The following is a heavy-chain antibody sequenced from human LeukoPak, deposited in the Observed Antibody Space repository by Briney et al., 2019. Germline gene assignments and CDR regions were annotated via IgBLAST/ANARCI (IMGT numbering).Heavy chain of an antibody. CDR3: AKDHYGSGSLHDY. D-gene: IGHD3-10*01. V-gene: IGHV3-23*01. CDR1: GFTFSSYA. Sequence: PGGSLRLSCGASGFTFSSYAMSWVRQAPGKGLEWVSAISGSGGSTYYADSVKGRFTISRDNSKNTLYLQMNSLRAEDTAVYYCAKDHYGSGSLHDYWGQGTLVTVSS. J-gene: IGHJ4*02. CDR2: ISGSGGST.